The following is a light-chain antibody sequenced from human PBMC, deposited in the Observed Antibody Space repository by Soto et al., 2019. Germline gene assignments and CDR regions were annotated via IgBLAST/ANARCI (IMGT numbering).Light chain of an antibody. J-gene: IGKJ4*01. V-gene: IGKV3-11*01. CDR3: QQRSNWPPVALT. CDR2: DAS. CDR1: QSVSSY. Sequence: EIVLTQSPATLSLSPGERATLSCRASQSVSSYLSWYQQKPGQAPRLLIYDASNRATGIPARFSGSGSGTDFTLTISSLEPEDFAVYYCQQRSNWPPVALTVGGGTKVEIK.